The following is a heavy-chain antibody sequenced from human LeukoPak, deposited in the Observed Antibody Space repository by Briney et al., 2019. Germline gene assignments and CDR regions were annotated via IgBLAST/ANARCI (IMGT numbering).Heavy chain of an antibody. CDR2: ISYDGSNK. J-gene: IGHJ4*02. CDR3: AKAGSGWYAPY. CDR1: GFIFSNYG. Sequence: GGSLRLSCAASGFIFSNYGMHWVRQAPGKGLEWVAVISYDGSNKYYADSVKGRFTISRDNSKNTLYLQMNSLRAEDTAVYYCAKAGSGWYAPYWGQGTLVTVS. D-gene: IGHD6-19*01. V-gene: IGHV3-30*18.